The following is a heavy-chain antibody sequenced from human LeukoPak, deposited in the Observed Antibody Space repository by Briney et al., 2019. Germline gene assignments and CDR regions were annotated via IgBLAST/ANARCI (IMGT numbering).Heavy chain of an antibody. CDR1: GGSISGYY. CDR3: ARATGGNSPY. Sequence: SETLSLTCTVSGGSISGYYWSWIRQSPGKGLEWIGYIYNSGSTNYNPSLKSRVTISVDTSKNQFSLKLSSVTAADTAVYYCARATGGNSPYWGQGILVTVSS. D-gene: IGHD4-23*01. CDR2: IYNSGST. J-gene: IGHJ4*02. V-gene: IGHV4-59*01.